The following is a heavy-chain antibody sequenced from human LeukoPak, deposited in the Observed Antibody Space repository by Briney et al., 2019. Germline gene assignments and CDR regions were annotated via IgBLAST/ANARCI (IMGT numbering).Heavy chain of an antibody. CDR2: IYYSGST. D-gene: IGHD6-19*01. Sequence: ETLSLTCTVSGGSISSYYWSWIRQPPGKGLEWIGYIYYSGSTNYNPSLKSRVTISVDTSKNQFSLKLSSVTAADTAVYYCPRAFHSSGWYTGYYYGMDVWGQGTTVTVSS. CDR3: PRAFHSSGWYTGYYYGMDV. J-gene: IGHJ6*02. V-gene: IGHV4-59*01. CDR1: GGSISSYY.